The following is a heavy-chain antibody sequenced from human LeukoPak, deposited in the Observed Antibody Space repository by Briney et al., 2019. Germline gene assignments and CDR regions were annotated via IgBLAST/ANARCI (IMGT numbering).Heavy chain of an antibody. Sequence: GGSLRLSCTVSGFTVSSNSMSWVRQAPGKGLEWVSFIYSDNTHYSDSVKGRFTISRDNSKNTLYLQMGSLRAEDMAVYYCARDSRPSSGTDAFDIWGQGTMVTVSS. D-gene: IGHD6-19*01. J-gene: IGHJ3*02. CDR2: IYSDNT. CDR3: ARDSRPSSGTDAFDI. V-gene: IGHV3-66*03. CDR1: GFTVSSNS.